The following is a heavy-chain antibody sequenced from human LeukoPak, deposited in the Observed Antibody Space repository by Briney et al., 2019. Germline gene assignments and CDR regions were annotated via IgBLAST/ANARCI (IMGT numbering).Heavy chain of an antibody. Sequence: GGSLRLSCAASGFTFSSYWMHWVRQAPGEGLVWVSRIKSDGSVTWYADSVKGRFTISRDNAKNSLYLQMNSLRAEDTAVYYCARDRNDSSGYYYGYWGQGTPVTVSS. D-gene: IGHD3-22*01. CDR3: ARDRNDSSGYYYGY. J-gene: IGHJ4*02. V-gene: IGHV3-74*01. CDR2: IKSDGSVT. CDR1: GFTFSSYW.